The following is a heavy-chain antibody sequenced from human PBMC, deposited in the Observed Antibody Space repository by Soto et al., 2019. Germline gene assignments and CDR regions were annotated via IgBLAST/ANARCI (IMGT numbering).Heavy chain of an antibody. V-gene: IGHV3-30-3*01. D-gene: IGHD3-22*01. CDR2: ISYDGTNE. J-gene: IGHJ5*02. CDR3: ARQDHSGSGWFDT. CDR1: GFTFIAYS. Sequence: PGGSLRLSCAASGFTFIAYSMHWVRQAPGKGLEWVAAISYDGTNEYYADSVKGRFTVSRDNSKNTLSLQMNSLRADDTAVYYCARQDHSGSGWFDTWGQGTLVTVSS.